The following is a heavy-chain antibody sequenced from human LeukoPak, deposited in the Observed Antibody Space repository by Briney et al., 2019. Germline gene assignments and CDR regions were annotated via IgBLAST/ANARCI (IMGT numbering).Heavy chain of an antibody. D-gene: IGHD3-22*01. CDR1: GGSISSYY. Sequence: SETLSLTCTVSGGSISSYYWSWIRQPPGKGLEWVWDIYGSGSTNYNPSLRSRVTISVDTSKNQFSLKLSSVTAADTAVYYCARYRGAYDSSGYYPYSFDYWGQGTLVTVSS. CDR2: IYGSGST. V-gene: IGHV4-59*08. J-gene: IGHJ4*02. CDR3: ARYRGAYDSSGYYPYSFDY.